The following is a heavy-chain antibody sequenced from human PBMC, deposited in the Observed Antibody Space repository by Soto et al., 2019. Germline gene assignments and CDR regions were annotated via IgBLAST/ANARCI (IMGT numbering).Heavy chain of an antibody. J-gene: IGHJ4*02. V-gene: IGHV3-74*01. Sequence: SLRLSWSASLFTFSSYWMHWVRQAPWKWLVWVSRINSDVSSTSYADSVKGRFTISRDNAKNTLYLRMNSLRAEDTAVYYCARAHRYYFDYWGQGTLVTVSS. CDR2: INSDVSST. CDR1: LFTFSSYW. CDR3: ARAHRYYFDY.